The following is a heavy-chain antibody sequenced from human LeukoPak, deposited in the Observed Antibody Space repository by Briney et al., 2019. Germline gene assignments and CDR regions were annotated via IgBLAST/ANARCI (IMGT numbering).Heavy chain of an antibody. J-gene: IGHJ6*04. CDR3: AELGITMIGGV. V-gene: IGHV3-11*04. Sequence: PGGSLRLSCTTSGFIFSDYYMSWLRQAPGKGLEWVSYISSSGSTIYYADSVKGRFTISRDNAKNSLYLQMNSLRAEDTAVYYCAELGITMIGGVWGKGTTVTISS. CDR2: ISSSGSTI. D-gene: IGHD3-10*02. CDR1: GFIFSDYY.